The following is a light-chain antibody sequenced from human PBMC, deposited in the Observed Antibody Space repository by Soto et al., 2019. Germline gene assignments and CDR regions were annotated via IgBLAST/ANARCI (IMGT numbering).Light chain of an antibody. CDR3: SSYTSSSVV. CDR2: EVS. J-gene: IGLJ2*01. CDR1: SSDVGGYDY. Sequence: QSALTQPASVSGSPGQSITISCIGTSSDVGGYDYVSWYQQYPGKAPKLMIYEVSDRPSGVSNRFSGSKSGNTASLTISGLQAEDEADYYCSSYTSSSVVFGGGTKLTV. V-gene: IGLV2-14*01.